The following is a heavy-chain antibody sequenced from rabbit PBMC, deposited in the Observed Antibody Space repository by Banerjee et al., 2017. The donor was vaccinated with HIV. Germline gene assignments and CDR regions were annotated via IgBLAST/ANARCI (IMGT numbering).Heavy chain of an antibody. CDR3: VRGAGYAGYGYASDAFDL. Sequence: QEQLVESGGGLVQPGGSLTLTCTVSGFDFNTYGVSWVRQAPGKGLEWIGYIDLIFRTTYYASWVTGRFSISRDNTQNTVSLQMNSLTAADTATYFCVRGAGYAGYGYASDAFDLWGQGTLVTVS. CDR2: IDLIFRTT. CDR1: GFDFNTYG. D-gene: IGHD6-1*01. J-gene: IGHJ2*01. V-gene: IGHV1S47*01.